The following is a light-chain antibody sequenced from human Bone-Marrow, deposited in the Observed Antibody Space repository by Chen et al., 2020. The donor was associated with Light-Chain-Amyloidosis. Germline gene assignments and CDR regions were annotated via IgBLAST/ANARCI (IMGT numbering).Light chain of an antibody. V-gene: IGLV2-14*01. J-gene: IGLJ1*01. CDR3: SSYTITNTLV. CDR1: SSDVGGDNH. Sequence: QSALTQPASVSGSPGQSITISCTGTSSDVGGDNHVSWYQQHPDKAPKLIIYEVTNRPSWVPDRFSGDKSDNTASLTISGLQTEDEADYFCSSYTITNTLVFGSGTRVTVL. CDR2: EVT.